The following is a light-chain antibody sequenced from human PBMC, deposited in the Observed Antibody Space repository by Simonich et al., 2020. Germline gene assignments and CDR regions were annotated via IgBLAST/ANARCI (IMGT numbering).Light chain of an antibody. CDR3: QQRSNWPMYT. Sequence: EIVLTQSPATLSLSPGERPTLSCRASQSVSSYLAWYQQKPGQAPRLLIYDASNSATGIPARFSGSGSGTDFTLTISSLEPEDFAVYYCQQRSNWPMYTFGQGTKLEIK. J-gene: IGKJ2*01. V-gene: IGKV3-11*01. CDR1: QSVSSY. CDR2: DAS.